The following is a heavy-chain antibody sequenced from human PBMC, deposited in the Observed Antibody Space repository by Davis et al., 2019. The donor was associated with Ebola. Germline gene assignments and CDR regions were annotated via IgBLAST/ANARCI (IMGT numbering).Heavy chain of an antibody. CDR3: ARLSHRLPGFPLDS. V-gene: IGHV4-59*01. J-gene: IGHJ4*02. CDR1: GGSISSSY. CDR2: MFYSGRT. D-gene: IGHD3-9*01. Sequence: SETLSLTCSVSGGSISSSYWSWIRQPPGKGLEWIASMFYSGRTDYNPSLQSRLSISVDTSRNQFSLNLISVTAADTAVYYCARLSHRLPGFPLDSWGQGTLVAVSS.